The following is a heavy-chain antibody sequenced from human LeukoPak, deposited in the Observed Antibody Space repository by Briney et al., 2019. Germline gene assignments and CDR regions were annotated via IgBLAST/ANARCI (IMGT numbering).Heavy chain of an antibody. D-gene: IGHD2-21*02. V-gene: IGHV4-61*02. CDR3: ARHNPIVVVTAISHAFDI. Sequence: SETLSLTCTVSGGSISSGSYYWSWIRQPAGKGLEWIGRIYTSGSTNYNPSLKSRVTISVDTSKNQFSLKLSSVTAADTAVYYCARHNPIVVVTAISHAFDIWGQGTMVTVSS. J-gene: IGHJ3*02. CDR2: IYTSGST. CDR1: GGSISSGSYY.